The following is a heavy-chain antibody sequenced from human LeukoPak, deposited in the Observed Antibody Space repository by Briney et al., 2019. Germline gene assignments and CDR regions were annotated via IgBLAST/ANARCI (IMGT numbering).Heavy chain of an antibody. CDR2: INGSGGST. V-gene: IGHV3-23*01. J-gene: IGHJ4*02. D-gene: IGHD3-22*01. CDR3: AKEGTGDTYYYDSSGYYYDY. CDR1: GFTFSSYA. Sequence: GGSLRLSCAASGFTFSSYAMSWVRQAPGKGLEWVSAINGSGGSTYYADSVKGRFTISRDNSKNTLYLQMNSLRAEDTAVYYCAKEGTGDTYYYDSSGYYYDYWGQGTLVTVSS.